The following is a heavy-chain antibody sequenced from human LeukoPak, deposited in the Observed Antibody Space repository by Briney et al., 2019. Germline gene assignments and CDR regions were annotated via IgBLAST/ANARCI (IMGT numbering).Heavy chain of an antibody. V-gene: IGHV3-23*01. CDR1: GFTFSSYA. D-gene: IGHD1-26*01. Sequence: QPGGSLRLSCAASGFTFSSYAMSWVRQAPGKGLEWVSAISGSGGSTYYADSVKGRFTISRDNAKNSLYLQMNSLRAEDTAVYYCARDSSGSYYGHDAFDIWGQGTMVTVSS. CDR2: ISGSGGST. J-gene: IGHJ3*02. CDR3: ARDSSGSYYGHDAFDI.